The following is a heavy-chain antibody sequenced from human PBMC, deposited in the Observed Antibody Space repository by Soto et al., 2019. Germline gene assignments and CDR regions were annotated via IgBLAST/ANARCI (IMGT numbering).Heavy chain of an antibody. D-gene: IGHD5-18*01. Sequence: EVQLVESGGGLIPPGGSLRLSCAASGFLVNSAYMTWVRQAPGKGLEWLSMINSDGSTLYAESVKGRFTISRDNSKNRLDLQMNSLRAEDTAMYYCARSGYSFAWGCWGQGTLVIVTS. CDR2: INSDGST. CDR3: ARSGYSFAWGC. CDR1: GFLVNSAY. J-gene: IGHJ4*02. V-gene: IGHV3-53*01.